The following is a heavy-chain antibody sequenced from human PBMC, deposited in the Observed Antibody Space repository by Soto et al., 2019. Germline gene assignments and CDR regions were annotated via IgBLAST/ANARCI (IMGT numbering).Heavy chain of an antibody. Sequence: PRGSLRLSCAASGFTFSNAWMSWVRQAPGKGLEWVGRIKSKTDGGTTDYAAPVKGRFTISRDDSKNTLYLQMNSLKTEDTAVYYCTTVVRSNVDTAMELDYWGQGTLVTVSS. CDR2: IKSKTDGGTT. CDR3: TTVVRSNVDTAMELDY. D-gene: IGHD5-18*01. V-gene: IGHV3-15*01. J-gene: IGHJ4*02. CDR1: GFTFSNAW.